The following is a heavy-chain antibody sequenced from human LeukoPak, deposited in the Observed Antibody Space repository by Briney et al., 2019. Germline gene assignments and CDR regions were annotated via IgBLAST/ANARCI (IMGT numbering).Heavy chain of an antibody. D-gene: IGHD3-3*01. J-gene: IGHJ3*02. CDR1: GYTFTSYG. V-gene: IGHV1-18*01. Sequence: ASVKVSCKASGYTFTSYGISWVRQAPGQGLGWMGWISAYNGNTNYAQKLQGRVTMTTDTSTSTAYMELRSLRSDDTAVYYCARWSRRITIFGVVPIAFDIWGQGTMVTVSS. CDR3: ARWSRRITIFGVVPIAFDI. CDR2: ISAYNGNT.